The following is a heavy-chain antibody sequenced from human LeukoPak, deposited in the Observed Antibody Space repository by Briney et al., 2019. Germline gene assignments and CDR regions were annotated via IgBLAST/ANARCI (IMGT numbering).Heavy chain of an antibody. CDR3: ARDKAPDDFWSGHNDAFDV. CDR2: IKQDGSEK. Sequence: GGSLRLSCAASGFTISSNWMSWVRQAPGKGLEWVANIKQDGSEKYYVDSVKGRVTISRDNAKNSLYLQTNSLRAEDTAVYYCARDKAPDDFWSGHNDAFDVWSQGTMVTVSS. V-gene: IGHV3-7*01. J-gene: IGHJ3*01. D-gene: IGHD3-3*01. CDR1: GFTISSNW.